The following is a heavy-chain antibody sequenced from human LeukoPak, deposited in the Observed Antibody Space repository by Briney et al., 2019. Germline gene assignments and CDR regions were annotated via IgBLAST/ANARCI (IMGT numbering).Heavy chain of an antibody. V-gene: IGHV1-18*01. Sequence: ASVKVSCKASGYTFTSYGISWVRQAPGQGLEWMGWISAYNGNTNYAQKLQGRVTMTTDTSTSTAYMELRSLRSDDTAVYYCARVNGYGDYPRRFDPWGQGTLVTVSS. D-gene: IGHD4-17*01. J-gene: IGHJ5*02. CDR3: ARVNGYGDYPRRFDP. CDR1: GYTFTSYG. CDR2: ISAYNGNT.